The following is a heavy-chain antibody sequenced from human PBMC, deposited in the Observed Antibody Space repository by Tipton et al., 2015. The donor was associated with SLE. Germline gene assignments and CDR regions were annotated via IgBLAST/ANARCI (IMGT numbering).Heavy chain of an antibody. CDR2: ISHSGST. Sequence: TLSLTCAVYGGSFSGYYWSWIRQPPGKGLEWIGEISHSGSTDYNPSPKSRVTISVDTSKNQFSLKLSSVTAADTAVYYCASLRIAVAGHAFDIWGQGTMVTVSS. V-gene: IGHV4-34*01. J-gene: IGHJ3*02. D-gene: IGHD6-19*01. CDR3: ASLRIAVAGHAFDI. CDR1: GGSFSGYY.